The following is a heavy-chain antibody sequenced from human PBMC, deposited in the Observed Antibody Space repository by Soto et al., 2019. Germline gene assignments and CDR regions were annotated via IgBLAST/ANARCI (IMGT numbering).Heavy chain of an antibody. CDR1: GFTFSSYW. J-gene: IGHJ3*02. CDR2: IKQDGSEK. CDR3: ARHTDGDYGAFDI. D-gene: IGHD4-17*01. V-gene: IGHV3-7*01. Sequence: GGSLRLSCAAFGFTFSSYWMSWVRQAPGKGLEWVANIKQDGSEKYYVDSVKGRFTISRDNAKNSLYLQMNSLRAEDTAVYYCARHTDGDYGAFDIWGQGTMVTVSS.